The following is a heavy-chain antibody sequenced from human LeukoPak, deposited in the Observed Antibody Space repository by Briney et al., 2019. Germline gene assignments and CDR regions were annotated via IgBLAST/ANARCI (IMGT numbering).Heavy chain of an antibody. J-gene: IGHJ6*03. CDR1: GGSFRHYY. CDR3: ARRWNYGRNYYIDV. Sequence: PSETLSLTCAVYGGSFRHYYWSWIRQSPGMGLEWIGEINDSGTINYNPSLMSRVTISLDKFKNQFSLKLSSATAADTAVYYCARRWNYGRNYYIDVWGKGATVSVSS. V-gene: IGHV4-34*01. D-gene: IGHD1-7*01. CDR2: INDSGTI.